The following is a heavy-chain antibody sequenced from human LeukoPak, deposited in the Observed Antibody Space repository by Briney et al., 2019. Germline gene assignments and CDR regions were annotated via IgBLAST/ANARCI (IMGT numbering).Heavy chain of an antibody. Sequence: ETLSLTCTVSGGSIGTTNYYWGWIRQPPGRDLEXIGSIYSSGNTYYNPSLESRVTISVDTSKNQFSLKLSSVTAADTAVYYCARRVKAVAGPPYWYFDLWGRGTLVTVSS. CDR3: ARRVKAVAGPPYWYFDL. CDR2: IYSSGNT. CDR1: GGSIGTTNYY. J-gene: IGHJ2*01. V-gene: IGHV4-39*07. D-gene: IGHD6-19*01.